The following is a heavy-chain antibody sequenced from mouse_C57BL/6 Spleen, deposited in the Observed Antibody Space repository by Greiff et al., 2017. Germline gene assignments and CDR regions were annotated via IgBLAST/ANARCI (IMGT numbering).Heavy chain of an antibody. D-gene: IGHD2-5*01. J-gene: IGHJ4*01. CDR3: AREGVYSNYPYAMDY. Sequence: EVQLQQSGPELVKPGASVKISCKASGYTFTDYYMNWVKQSHGKSLEWIGDINPNNGGTSYNQKFKGKATLTVDKSSSTAYMELRSLTSEDSAVYYCAREGVYSNYPYAMDYWGQGTSVTVSS. V-gene: IGHV1-26*01. CDR1: GYTFTDYY. CDR2: INPNNGGT.